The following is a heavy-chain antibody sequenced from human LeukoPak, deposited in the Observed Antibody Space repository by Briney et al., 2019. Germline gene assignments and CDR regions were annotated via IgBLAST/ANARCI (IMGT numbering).Heavy chain of an antibody. CDR3: ARALVLRTTVTTLKSYYFDY. V-gene: IGHV3-48*04. CDR1: GFTFSSYS. Sequence: GGSLRLSCAASGFTFSSYSMNWVRQAPGKGLEWVSYISSSSSTIYYADSVKGRFTISRDNAKNSLYLQMNSLRAEDTAVYYCARALVLRTTVTTLKSYYFDYWGQGTLVTVSS. J-gene: IGHJ4*02. D-gene: IGHD4-17*01. CDR2: ISSSSSTI.